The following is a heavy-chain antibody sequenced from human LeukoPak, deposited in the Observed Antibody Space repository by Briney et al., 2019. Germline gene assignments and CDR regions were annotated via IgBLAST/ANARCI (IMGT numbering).Heavy chain of an antibody. CDR1: GFTFGDYA. V-gene: IGHV3-49*04. D-gene: IGHD2-15*01. Sequence: PGGSLRLSCTTSGFTFGDYAMSWVRQAPGKGLEWVGFIRSKAYGGTTEYAASAKGRFTISRDDSKSIAYLEMNSLKTEDTAEYSCTRGYCSGGSCFRAFDIWGQGTMVTVSS. CDR2: IRSKAYGGTT. J-gene: IGHJ3*02. CDR3: TRGYCSGGSCFRAFDI.